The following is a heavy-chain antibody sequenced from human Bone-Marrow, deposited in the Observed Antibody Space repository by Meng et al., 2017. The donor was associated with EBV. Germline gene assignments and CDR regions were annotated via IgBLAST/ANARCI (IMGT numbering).Heavy chain of an antibody. CDR1: GFTFSSYS. CDR3: ARGGSSFYDY. CDR2: ISSSSSYI. Sequence: EVQLVESGXXLVKPGGSPRLSCAASGFTFSSYSMNWVRQAPGKGLEWVSSISSSSSYINYADSVKGRFTISRDNAKNSLYLQMNSLRAEDTAVYYCARGGSSFYDYWGQGTLVTVSS. J-gene: IGHJ4*02. V-gene: IGHV3-21*01. D-gene: IGHD6-6*01.